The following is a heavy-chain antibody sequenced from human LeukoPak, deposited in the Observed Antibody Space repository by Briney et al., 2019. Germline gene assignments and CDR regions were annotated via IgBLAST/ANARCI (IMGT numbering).Heavy chain of an antibody. D-gene: IGHD3-16*01. CDR3: AREGAVPGIDP. Sequence: SETLSLTCAVSGYSITSGFSWGWIRQPPGKGLEWIGTISHSGATDYKSTLESRLTMSMDTSKNLFSLRLTSVTAADTAVYYCAREGAVPGIDPWGQGTLVTVSS. V-gene: IGHV4-38-2*02. J-gene: IGHJ5*02. CDR2: ISHSGAT. CDR1: GYSITSGFS.